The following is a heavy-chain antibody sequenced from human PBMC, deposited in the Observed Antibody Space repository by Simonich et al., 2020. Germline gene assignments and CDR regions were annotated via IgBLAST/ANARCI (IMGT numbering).Heavy chain of an antibody. CDR2: IKPKCGGT. J-gene: IGHJ6*03. Sequence: QVQLEQFGAAVKKPGASVKLSCTAPGYPFTGYYRHWVRQAPGQELELMVWIKPKCGGTNYAHNCQGRVTMTRETSSSTAYMELDRLRADDTAVYYCARGALTGDYYYRDVLGKGTTVTVSS. CDR3: ARGALTGDYYYRDV. CDR1: GYPFTGYY. D-gene: IGHD7-27*01. V-gene: IGHV1-2*07.